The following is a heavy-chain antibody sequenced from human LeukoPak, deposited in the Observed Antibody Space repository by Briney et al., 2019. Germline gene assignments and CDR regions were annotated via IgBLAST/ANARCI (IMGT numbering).Heavy chain of an antibody. Sequence: SETLSLTCTVSGGSISSSSYYWGWIRQPPGKGLEWIGSIYYSGSTYYNPSLKSRVTISVDTSKNQFSLKLSSVTAADTAVYYCASPLGGDSGYDSDAFDIWGQGTMVTVSS. CDR3: ASPLGGDSGYDSDAFDI. J-gene: IGHJ3*02. V-gene: IGHV4-39*01. CDR1: GGSISSSSYY. D-gene: IGHD5-12*01. CDR2: IYYSGST.